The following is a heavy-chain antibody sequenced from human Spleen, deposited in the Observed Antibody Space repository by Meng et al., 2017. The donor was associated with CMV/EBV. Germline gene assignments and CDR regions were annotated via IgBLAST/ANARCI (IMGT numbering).Heavy chain of an antibody. J-gene: IGHJ3*02. Sequence: ASVKVSCKASGYTFTGYYMHWVRQAPGQGLEWMGIINPSGGSTSYAQKFQGRVTMTRDTSTSTVYMELSSLRSEDTAVYYCARASSRRGAFDIWGQGTMVTVSS. CDR1: GYTFTGYY. CDR2: INPSGGST. D-gene: IGHD3-10*01. CDR3: ARASSRRGAFDI. V-gene: IGHV1-46*01.